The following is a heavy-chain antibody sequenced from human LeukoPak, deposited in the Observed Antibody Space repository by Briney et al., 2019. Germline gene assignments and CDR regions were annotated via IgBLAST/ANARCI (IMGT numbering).Heavy chain of an antibody. CDR2: IYYSGST. CDR3: ARVGGSSGYLYYYYYYMDV. D-gene: IGHD3-22*01. Sequence: SETLSLTCAVYGGSFSGYYWSWIRQPPGKGLEWIGSIYYSGSTYYNPSLKSRVTISVDTSKNQFSLKLSSVTAADTAVYYCARVGGSSGYLYYYYYYMDVWGKGTTVTVSS. J-gene: IGHJ6*03. V-gene: IGHV4-34*01. CDR1: GGSFSGYY.